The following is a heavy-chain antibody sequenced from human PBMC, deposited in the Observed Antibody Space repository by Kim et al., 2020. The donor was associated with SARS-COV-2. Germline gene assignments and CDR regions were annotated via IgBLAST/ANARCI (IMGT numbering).Heavy chain of an antibody. D-gene: IGHD5-18*01. CDR3: ASGWTQTS. CDR2: IGGSNGAL. V-gene: IGHV3-48*02. CDR1: GFDFSANN. J-gene: IGHJ4*02. Sequence: GGSLRLSCAASGFDFSANNMIWVRQAPGKGLEWLSYIGGSNGALYYADSVKGRFTISRDNAKNLLFLQINSLRDEDTAVYYCASGWTQTSWGQGTLVTVS.